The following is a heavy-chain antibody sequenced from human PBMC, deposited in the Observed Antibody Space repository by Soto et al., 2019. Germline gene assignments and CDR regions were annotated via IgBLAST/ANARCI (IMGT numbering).Heavy chain of an antibody. Sequence: EVQLLESGGGLVQPGESLRLSCAASGFTVSSYAMSWVRQAPGKGLEWVSVISGSDDSTYYADSVKGLYTISRDNSKNTLYLQMNVLRAEDTAVYYCENSSSSATFDYWGQGTLVTVTS. CDR2: ISGSDDST. CDR1: GFTVSSYA. J-gene: IGHJ4*02. V-gene: IGHV3-23*01. CDR3: ENSSSSATFDY. D-gene: IGHD6-13*01.